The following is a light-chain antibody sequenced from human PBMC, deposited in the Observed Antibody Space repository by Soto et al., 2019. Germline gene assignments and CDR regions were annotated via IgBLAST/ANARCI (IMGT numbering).Light chain of an antibody. J-gene: IGKJ1*01. CDR1: QSVSSS. CDR2: GAS. Sequence: EIVITQSPCTLSVSPWERATLSFMASQSVSSSLAWYQQKPGQAPRLLIYGASTRATGFPARFSGSGSGTEFTLTISSLQSEDFALYYCQQYNNWPWTFGQGTKVDIK. CDR3: QQYNNWPWT. V-gene: IGKV3-15*01.